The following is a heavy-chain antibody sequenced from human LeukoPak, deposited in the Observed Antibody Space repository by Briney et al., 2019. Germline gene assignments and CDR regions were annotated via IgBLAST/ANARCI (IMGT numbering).Heavy chain of an antibody. D-gene: IGHD2-15*01. Sequence: PSETLSLTCAVYGGSFSGYYWSWIREPPGKGLEWIGEINHSGSTNYNPSLKSRVTISVDTSKNQFSLKLSSVTAADTAVYYCARGLSAIVYWGQGTLVTVSS. CDR1: GGSFSGYY. V-gene: IGHV4-34*01. CDR2: INHSGST. J-gene: IGHJ4*02. CDR3: ARGLSAIVY.